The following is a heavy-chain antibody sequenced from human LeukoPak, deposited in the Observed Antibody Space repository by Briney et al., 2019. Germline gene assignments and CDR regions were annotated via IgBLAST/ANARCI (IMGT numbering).Heavy chain of an antibody. V-gene: IGHV4-39*07. D-gene: IGHD3-10*01. CDR2: INRSGST. J-gene: IGHJ4*02. CDR3: ARGYGSGSYYLY. CDR1: GGSISSGGYY. Sequence: SETLSLTCTVSGGSISSGGYYWSWIRQPPGKGLEWIGEINRSGSTGYNPALKSRVTILVDTSKNQFSLKLSSVTAADTAVYYCARGYGSGSYYLYWGQGILVSVSS.